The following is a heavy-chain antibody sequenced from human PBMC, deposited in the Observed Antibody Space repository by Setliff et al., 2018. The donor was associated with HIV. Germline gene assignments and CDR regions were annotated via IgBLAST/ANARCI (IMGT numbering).Heavy chain of an antibody. CDR1: NGSISSGTFY. CDR3: ARDFKRYNSPCRFDP. J-gene: IGHJ5*02. D-gene: IGHD6-13*01. CDR2: INTSGST. Sequence: SETLSLTCTVSNGSISSGTFYWNWIRQPAGKGLEWIGRINTSGSTNYNPSLKSRVTISVDKSQNQFSLKLSSVTAADTAVYYCARDFKRYNSPCRFDPWGQGTLVTVSS. V-gene: IGHV4-61*02.